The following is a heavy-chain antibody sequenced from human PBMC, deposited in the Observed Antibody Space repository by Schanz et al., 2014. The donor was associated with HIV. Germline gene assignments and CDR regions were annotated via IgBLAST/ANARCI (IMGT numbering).Heavy chain of an antibody. V-gene: IGHV3-30-3*01. Sequence: QVQLVESGGGVVQPGRSLRLSCAVSGFTFSNYAMHWVRQAPGKGLEWVAVISYDGSNKYYADSVKGRFTISRDNSKNTLYLQMNSLRPEDTAVYYCAREGESSGRAGLFDLWGQGAMVTVSS. CDR2: ISYDGSNK. CDR1: GFTFSNYA. D-gene: IGHD6-19*01. J-gene: IGHJ3*01. CDR3: AREGESSGRAGLFDL.